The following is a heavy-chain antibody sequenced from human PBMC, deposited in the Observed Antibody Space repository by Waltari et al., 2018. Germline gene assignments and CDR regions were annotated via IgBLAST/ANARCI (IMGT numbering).Heavy chain of an antibody. Sequence: QVQLVESGGGLVKPGGSLRLSCTASGLTFNDYYMNWIRQATGKGLEWISYLIGIGNTIYHADSGKGRFTISRDNAKNSLFLQMNSLRAEDTGVYYCASNYYDSSGYMDHWGQGTLVTVSS. CDR2: LIGIGNTI. J-gene: IGHJ4*02. CDR1: GLTFNDYY. V-gene: IGHV3-11*04. D-gene: IGHD3-22*01. CDR3: ASNYYDSSGYMDH.